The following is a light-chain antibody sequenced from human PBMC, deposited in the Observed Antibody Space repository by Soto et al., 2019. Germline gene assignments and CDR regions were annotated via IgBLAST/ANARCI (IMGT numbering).Light chain of an antibody. CDR2: GAS. V-gene: IGKV3-20*01. CDR1: QSVSSSY. J-gene: IGKJ1*01. Sequence: EIVLTQSPGTLSLSPGERVTLSCRAGQSVSSSYLAWYQQKPGQAPRLLIYGASSRATGIPDRFSGSGSGTDFTLTISRLEPEDFAVYYCQQYGSSPKFGQGTKVESK. CDR3: QQYGSSPK.